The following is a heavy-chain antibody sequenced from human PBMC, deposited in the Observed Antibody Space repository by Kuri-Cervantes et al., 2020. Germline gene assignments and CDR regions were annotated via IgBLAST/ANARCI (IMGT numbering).Heavy chain of an antibody. Sequence: SVKVSCKASGFTFTSSAVQWVRQARGQRLEGIGWIVVGSGNTNYAQKFQERVTITRDMSTSTAYMELSSLRSDDTAVYYCARLSGSDAFAIWGQGTMVTVSS. CDR3: ARLSGSDAFAI. V-gene: IGHV1-58*01. J-gene: IGHJ3*02. CDR1: GFTFTSSA. CDR2: IVVGSGNT. D-gene: IGHD1-26*01.